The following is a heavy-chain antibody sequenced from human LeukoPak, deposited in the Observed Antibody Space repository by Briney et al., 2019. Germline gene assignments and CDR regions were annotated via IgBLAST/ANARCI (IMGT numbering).Heavy chain of an antibody. CDR3: ARSGTTYYYDSGSRI. Sequence: GGSLRLSCAASGFTFSDYYMSWIRQAPGQGLEWVSYISSSGRTIHYADSVKGRFTISRDNAKNSLYLQMNSLRAEDTAVYYCARSGTTYYYDSGSRIWGQGTMVTVSS. D-gene: IGHD3-22*01. V-gene: IGHV3-11*04. CDR2: ISSSGRTI. J-gene: IGHJ3*02. CDR1: GFTFSDYY.